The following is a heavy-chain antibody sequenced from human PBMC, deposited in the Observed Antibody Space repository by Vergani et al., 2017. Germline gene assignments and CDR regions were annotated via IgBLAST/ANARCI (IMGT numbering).Heavy chain of an antibody. CDR3: AKRRQKQLDLDY. D-gene: IGHD6-13*01. CDR2: ISGSGDST. CDR1: GFTFSDYY. J-gene: IGHJ4*02. V-gene: IGHV3-23*04. Sequence: VQLVESGGGLVKPGGSLRLSCAASGFTFSDYYMSWVRQAPGKGLEWVSSISGSGDSTYYADSVKGRFTISRDNSKNTLYLQMNSLRAEDTAVYYCAKRRQKQLDLDYWGQGTLVTVSS.